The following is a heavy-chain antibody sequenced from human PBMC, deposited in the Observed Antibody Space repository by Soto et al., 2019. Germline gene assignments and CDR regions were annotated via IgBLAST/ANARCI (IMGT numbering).Heavy chain of an antibody. V-gene: IGHV2-5*01. Sequence: QITLKESGPTLVKPTQTLTLTCTFSGFSLSTRGVGVGWIRQPPGKALEWLALLYWYDDEGYTPSLKSRLTIPQDTSKTQVVLTMTNRDPVDTATYYCAHRPRGYSYHFDYWGQGTLVTVSS. CDR2: LYWYDDE. CDR1: GFSLSTRGVG. J-gene: IGHJ4*02. CDR3: AHRPRGYSYHFDY. D-gene: IGHD5-18*01.